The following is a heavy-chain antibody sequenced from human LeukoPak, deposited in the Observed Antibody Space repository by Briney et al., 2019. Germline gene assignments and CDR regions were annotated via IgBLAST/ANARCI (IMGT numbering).Heavy chain of an antibody. J-gene: IGHJ4*02. CDR3: TRYNNDHFDY. V-gene: IGHV3-33*01. CDR2: IAYDGSRA. D-gene: IGHD1-14*01. Sequence: GGSLRLSCAGSGFTFDGYGMHWFRETPGKGLEGVAVIAYDGSRAFYADSVKGRFTISRDNSKNTMSVQMDDLRAEDTAVYYCTRYNNDHFDYWGQGALVTVSS. CDR1: GFTFDGYG.